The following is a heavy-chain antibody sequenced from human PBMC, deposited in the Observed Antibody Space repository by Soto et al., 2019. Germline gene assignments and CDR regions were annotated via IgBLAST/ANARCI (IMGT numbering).Heavy chain of an antibody. CDR1: GGSVSSSSYY. CDR3: ARHPSDFWFDP. J-gene: IGHJ5*02. Sequence: LSLTCTVSGGSVSSSSYYWSWIRQPPGKGLEWIGYIHYSGSTNYNPSLKSRVTVSVDTSKNQFSLKLSSVTAADTAVYYCARHPSDFWFDPWGQGTLVTVSS. CDR2: IHYSGST. V-gene: IGHV4-61*01. D-gene: IGHD2-21*02.